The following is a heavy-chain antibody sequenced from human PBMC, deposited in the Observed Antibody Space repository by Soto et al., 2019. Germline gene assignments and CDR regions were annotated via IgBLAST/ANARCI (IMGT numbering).Heavy chain of an antibody. V-gene: IGHV4-59*01. CDR2: IYYSGST. CDR1: GGAISSYY. CDR3: TRGGFYYYHSPGYYAY. Sequence: PSETLSLTCTVSGGAISSYYWSWIRQPPGKGLEWIGYIYYSGSTNYNPSLKSRVTISVDTSKNQFSLKLTSVTAADTAVYFCTRGGFYYYHSPGYYAYWGQGALVTVS. J-gene: IGHJ4*02. D-gene: IGHD3-22*01.